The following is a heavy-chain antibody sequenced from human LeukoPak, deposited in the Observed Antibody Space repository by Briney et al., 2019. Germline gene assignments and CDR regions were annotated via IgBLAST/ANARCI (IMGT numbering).Heavy chain of an antibody. CDR3: ARVFLSSDDYVWGSFLGFDY. CDR2: INWNGGST. Sequence: GRSLRLSCAASGFTFDDYGMSWVRQAPGKGLEWVSGINWNGGSTGYADSVKGRFTISRDNAKNSLYLQMNSLRAEDTALYYCARVFLSSDDYVWGSFLGFDYWGQGTLVTVSS. D-gene: IGHD3-16*01. V-gene: IGHV3-20*04. J-gene: IGHJ4*02. CDR1: GFTFDDYG.